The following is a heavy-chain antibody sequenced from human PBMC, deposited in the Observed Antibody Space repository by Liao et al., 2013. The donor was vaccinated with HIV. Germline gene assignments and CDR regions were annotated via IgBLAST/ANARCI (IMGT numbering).Heavy chain of an antibody. J-gene: IGHJ6*03. V-gene: IGHV4-61*02. D-gene: IGHD2-15*01. Sequence: QVQLQESGPGLVKPSQTLSLTCTVSGGSISSGSYYWSWIRQPAGKGLEWIGRIYTSGSTNYNPSLKSRVTISVDRSKNQFSLKLSSVTAADTAVYYCARVVPTPHRLWYFYYMDVWGKGTTVTVSS. CDR2: IYTSGST. CDR3: ARVVPTPHRLWYFYYMDV. CDR1: GGSISSGSYY.